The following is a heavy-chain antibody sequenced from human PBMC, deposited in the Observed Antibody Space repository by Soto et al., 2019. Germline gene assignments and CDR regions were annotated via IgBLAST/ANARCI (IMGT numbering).Heavy chain of an antibody. CDR2: VSGGGARP. J-gene: IGHJ6*02. CDR3: AKDSWAIFGVPAGEYYAMDV. D-gene: IGHD3-3*01. V-gene: IGHV3-23*01. CDR1: GFTFNTYA. Sequence: PGGSLRLSCAASGFTFNTYAMSWVRQAPGKGLEWVSSVSGGGARPYYADSVKGRFTISRDNSKNTVYLQMNDLRVEDAAEYFCAKDSWAIFGVPAGEYYAMDVWGQGTTVTVSS.